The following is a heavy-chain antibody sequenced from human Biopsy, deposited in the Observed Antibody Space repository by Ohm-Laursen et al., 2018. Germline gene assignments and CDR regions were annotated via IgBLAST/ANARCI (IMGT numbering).Heavy chain of an antibody. V-gene: IGHV4-59*07. J-gene: IGHJ5*02. CDR2: IYYSGST. CDR3: ARTPRDSFWSGSYKRGLWFDP. Sequence: SDTLSLTCTVSGGSISGYYWSWIRQPPGKGLEWIGYIYYSGSTNYNPSLKGRVTISKDTSKNQFSLQVNSVTAADTAVYYCARTPRDSFWSGSYKRGLWFDPWGQGTLVIVSS. CDR1: GGSISGYY. D-gene: IGHD3-3*01.